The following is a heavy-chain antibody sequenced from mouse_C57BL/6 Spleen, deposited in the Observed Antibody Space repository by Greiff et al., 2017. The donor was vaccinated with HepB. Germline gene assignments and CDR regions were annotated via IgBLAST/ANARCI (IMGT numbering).Heavy chain of an antibody. CDR2: INPSTGGT. Sequence: EVQLQQSGPELVKPGASVKISCKASGYSFTGYYMNWVKQSPEKSLEWIGEINPSTGGTTYNQKFKAKATLTVDKSSSTAYMQLKSLTSEDSAVYYCARSGYGNYVGYFDVWGTGTTVTVSS. CDR3: ARSGYGNYVGYFDV. D-gene: IGHD2-1*01. V-gene: IGHV1-42*01. J-gene: IGHJ1*03. CDR1: GYSFTGYY.